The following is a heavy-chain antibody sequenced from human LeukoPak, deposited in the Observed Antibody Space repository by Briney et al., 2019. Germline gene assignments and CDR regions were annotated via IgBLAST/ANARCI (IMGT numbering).Heavy chain of an antibody. CDR3: ARVPITGTTWYFDY. V-gene: IGHV4-61*01. J-gene: IGHJ4*02. Sequence: SETLSLTCTVSGGSIGSSNYYWSWIRQPPGKGLEWIGYIYYSGSTNYNPSLKSRVTISVDTSKNQFSLKLSSVTAADTAVYYCARVPITGTTWYFDYWGQGTLVTVSS. CDR2: IYYSGST. CDR1: GGSIGSSNYY. D-gene: IGHD1-20*01.